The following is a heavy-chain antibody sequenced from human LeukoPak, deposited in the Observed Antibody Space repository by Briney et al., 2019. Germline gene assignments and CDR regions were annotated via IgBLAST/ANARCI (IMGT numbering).Heavy chain of an antibody. J-gene: IGHJ4*02. CDR2: ISGSGGSA. Sequence: QPGGSLRLSCAASGCTFSSYAMSWVRQVPGKGLELVSGISGSGGSAYYADSVKGRCTISRDNSKNTLSLQMNSLRAEDTALYYCARGKGIAVSSFDYWGQGTLVTVSS. CDR1: GCTFSSYA. V-gene: IGHV3-23*01. CDR3: ARGKGIAVSSFDY. D-gene: IGHD6-19*01.